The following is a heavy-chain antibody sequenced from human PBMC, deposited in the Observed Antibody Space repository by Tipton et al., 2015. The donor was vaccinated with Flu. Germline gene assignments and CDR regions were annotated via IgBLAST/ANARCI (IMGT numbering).Heavy chain of an antibody. Sequence: TLSLTCTVSDYSISRGYYWGWIRQPPGKGLEWIGYIYYSGSTNYNPSLKSRVTISVDTSKNQFSLKLTSVTAADTAVYYCARRGSGGRSLDYWGQGTLVTVSS. CDR1: DYSISRGYY. D-gene: IGHD3-10*01. CDR2: IYYSGST. J-gene: IGHJ4*02. CDR3: ARRGSGGRSLDY. V-gene: IGHV4-38-2*02.